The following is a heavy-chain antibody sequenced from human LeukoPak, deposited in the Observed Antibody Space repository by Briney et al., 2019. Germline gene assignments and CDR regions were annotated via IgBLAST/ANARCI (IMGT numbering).Heavy chain of an antibody. CDR2: IKEEGSEK. J-gene: IGHJ5*02. CDR3: ARGHYQLS. V-gene: IGHV3-7*01. D-gene: IGHD2-2*01. CDR1: GFTFSSSW. Sequence: GGSLRLSCVASGFTFSSSWMSWVRQAPGKGLEWVASIKEEGSEKHYVDSVKGRFTISRDNAKNSLYLQMNSLRAEDTAVYYCARGHYQLSWGQGILVTVSS.